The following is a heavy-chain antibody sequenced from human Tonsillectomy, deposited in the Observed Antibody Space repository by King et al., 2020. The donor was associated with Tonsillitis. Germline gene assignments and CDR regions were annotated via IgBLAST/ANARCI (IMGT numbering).Heavy chain of an antibody. CDR1: GFTFSNAW. CDR3: TTDSQDYYDSSGYYYYYHMDV. J-gene: IGHJ6*03. Sequence: EVQLVESGGGLVKPGGSLRLSCAASGFTFSNAWMSWVRQAPGKGLEWVGRIKSKTDGGTTDYAAPVKGRFTISRDDSKKPLYLQMNSLKTEDTSVYYCTTDSQDYYDSSGYYYYYHMDVWGKGTTVTVSS. V-gene: IGHV3-15*01. D-gene: IGHD3-22*01. CDR2: IKSKTDGGTT.